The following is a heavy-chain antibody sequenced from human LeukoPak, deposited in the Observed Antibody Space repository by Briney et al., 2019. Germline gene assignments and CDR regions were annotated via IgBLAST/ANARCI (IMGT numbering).Heavy chain of an antibody. CDR3: ARRVSTSESFSFDY. D-gene: IGHD3-10*01. CDR2: ISSSSTTI. Sequence: PGGSLRLSCAASGFTFSSYTMNWVRQAPGKGLEWVSYISSSSTTIYYADSVKGRFTISRDNAKNSLYLQMSGLRAEDTAVYYCARRVSTSESFSFDYWGQGTLVTVSS. V-gene: IGHV3-48*04. CDR1: GFTFSSYT. J-gene: IGHJ4*02.